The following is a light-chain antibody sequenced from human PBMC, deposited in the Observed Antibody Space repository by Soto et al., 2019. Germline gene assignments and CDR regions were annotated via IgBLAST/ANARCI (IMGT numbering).Light chain of an antibody. V-gene: IGLV2-14*01. Sequence: QSVLTQPASVSGSPGQSITISCTGTSSDVGGYNYVSWYQQHPDKAPKLMIYEVSNRPSGVSNRFSGSKSGNTASLTISGLQAEDEADYYCSSYTSSSVHYVFGTGTKVTVL. J-gene: IGLJ1*01. CDR2: EVS. CDR3: SSYTSSSVHYV. CDR1: SSDVGGYNY.